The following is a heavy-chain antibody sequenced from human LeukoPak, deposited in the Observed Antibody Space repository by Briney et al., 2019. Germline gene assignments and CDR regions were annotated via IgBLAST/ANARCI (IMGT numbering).Heavy chain of an antibody. CDR2: INPNSGGT. V-gene: IGHV1-2*02. J-gene: IGHJ4*02. Sequence: ASMKVSCKASRYATDYYIHWVQQAPGQGLEWMGWINPNSGGTIYARNFRGRVTMTRDTSIATVYLELRSLRSDDSADYYGADYDYNIYPYWGQGTLVTVSS. D-gene: IGHD5-12*01. CDR1: RYATDYY. CDR3: ADYDYNIYPY.